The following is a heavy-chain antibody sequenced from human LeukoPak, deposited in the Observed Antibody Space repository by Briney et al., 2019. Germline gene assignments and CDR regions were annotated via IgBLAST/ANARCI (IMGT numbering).Heavy chain of an antibody. CDR1: GGSISSGGYY. V-gene: IGHV4-31*03. CDR2: IYHSGST. Sequence: SETLSLTCTVSGGSISSGGYYWSWIRQHPGKGLEWIGYIYHSGSTYYNPSLKSRVTISVDRSKNQFSLKLSSVTAADTAVYYCARERPRAAGYKESRSFDYWGQGTLVTVSS. D-gene: IGHD5-24*01. J-gene: IGHJ4*02. CDR3: ARERPRAAGYKESRSFDY.